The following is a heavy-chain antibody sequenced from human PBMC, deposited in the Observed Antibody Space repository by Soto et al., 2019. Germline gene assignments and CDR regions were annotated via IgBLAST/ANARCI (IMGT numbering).Heavy chain of an antibody. CDR2: IKSKTDGGTT. CDR1: GFTFSNAW. CDR3: TTQYYYDSSGSLLN. J-gene: IGHJ4*02. V-gene: IGHV3-15*01. Sequence: EVQLVESGGGLIKPGGSLRLSCAVSGFTFSNAWITWVRKAPGKGLEWVGRIKSKTDGGTTDYAAPVKGRFTISGDDSKNTLYLQTNSLKTEDTAVYYCTTQYYYDSSGSLLNWGQGTLVTVSS. D-gene: IGHD3-22*01.